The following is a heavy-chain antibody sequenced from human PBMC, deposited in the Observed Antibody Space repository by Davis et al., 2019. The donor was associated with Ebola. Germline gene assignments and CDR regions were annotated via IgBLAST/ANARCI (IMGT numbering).Heavy chain of an antibody. D-gene: IGHD2-2*01. V-gene: IGHV3-48*01. CDR1: GFAFSNYT. CDR3: ARETPISSRSDW. J-gene: IGHJ4*02. CDR2: ITTNGWST. Sequence: PGGSLRLSCTASGFAFSNYTMNWVRQAPGTGLEGVSSITTNGWSTYYADSVKGRFIISRDNAKNSLFLQMHSLRGDDTAVYFCARETPISSRSDWWGQGTLVTVSS.